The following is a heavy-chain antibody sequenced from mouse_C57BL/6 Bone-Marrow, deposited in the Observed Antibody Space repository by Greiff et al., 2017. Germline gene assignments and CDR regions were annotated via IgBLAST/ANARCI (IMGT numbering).Heavy chain of an antibody. J-gene: IGHJ2*01. D-gene: IGHD1-1*01. CDR2: ISSGGSYN. CDR3: ARLYYGSSYGY. CDR1: GFTFSSYG. V-gene: IGHV5-6*01. Sequence: EVHLVESGGDLVKPGGSLKLSCAASGFTFSSYGMSWVRQTPDKRLEWVATISSGGSYNYYPDSVKGRFTISIDNAKNTLYLQMSSLKSEDTAMYYCARLYYGSSYGYWGQGTTLTVSS.